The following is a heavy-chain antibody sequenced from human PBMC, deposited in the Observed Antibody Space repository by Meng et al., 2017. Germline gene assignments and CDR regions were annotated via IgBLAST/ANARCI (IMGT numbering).Heavy chain of an antibody. CDR1: GFTFSSYA. CDR2: ISYDGSNK. CDR3: ARDGALGPDYYGSSAEGVFHYFDY. V-gene: IGHV3-30*04. J-gene: IGHJ4*02. Sequence: GGSLTLSCAASGFTFSSYAMHWVRQAPGKGLEWVAVISYDGSNKYYADSVKGRFTISRDNSKNTLYLQMNSLRAEDTAVYYCARDGALGPDYYGSSAEGVFHYFDYWGQGTLVTVSS. D-gene: IGHD3-22*01.